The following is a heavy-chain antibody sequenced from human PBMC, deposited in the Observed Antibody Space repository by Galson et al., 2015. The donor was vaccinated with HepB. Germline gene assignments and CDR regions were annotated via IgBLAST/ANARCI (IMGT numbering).Heavy chain of an antibody. D-gene: IGHD2-2*02. CDR2: INPNSGGT. J-gene: IGHJ4*02. Sequence: SVKVSCKASGYTFTGYYMHWVRQAPGQGLEWMGWINPNSGGTNYAQKFQGRVTMTRDTSISTAYMELSRLRSDDTAVYYCASGLFMGADCSSTSCYTDRQNDYWGQGTLVTVSS. CDR1: GYTFTGYY. CDR3: ASGLFMGADCSSTSCYTDRQNDY. V-gene: IGHV1-2*02.